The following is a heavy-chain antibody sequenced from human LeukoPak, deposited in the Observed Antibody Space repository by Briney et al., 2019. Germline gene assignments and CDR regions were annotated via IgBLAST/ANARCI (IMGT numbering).Heavy chain of an antibody. CDR2: ISGSGGST. D-gene: IGHD6-13*01. Sequence: GGSLRPSCAASGFTFSSYAMSWVRQAPGKGLEWVSAISGSGGSTYYADSVKGRFTISRDNSKNTLYLQMNSLRAEDTAVYYCAKVTNIAAKVPNYFDYWSQGTLVTVSS. CDR1: GFTFSSYA. V-gene: IGHV3-23*01. J-gene: IGHJ4*02. CDR3: AKVTNIAAKVPNYFDY.